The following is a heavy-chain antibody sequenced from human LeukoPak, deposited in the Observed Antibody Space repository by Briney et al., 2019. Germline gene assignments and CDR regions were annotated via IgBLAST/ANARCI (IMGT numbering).Heavy chain of an antibody. V-gene: IGHV3-30-3*01. CDR1: GFTFSSYA. Sequence: PGGSLRLSCAASGFTFSSYAMHWVRQAPGKGLEWVAVISYDGSNKYYADSVKGRFTISRDNAKNSLYLQMNSLRAEDTAVYYCARDLGIDYDSSGYTVDYWGQGTLVTVSS. CDR3: ARDLGIDYDSSGYTVDY. CDR2: ISYDGSNK. D-gene: IGHD3-22*01. J-gene: IGHJ4*02.